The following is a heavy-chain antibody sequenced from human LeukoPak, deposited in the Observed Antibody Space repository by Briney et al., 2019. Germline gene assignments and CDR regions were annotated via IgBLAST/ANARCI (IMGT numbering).Heavy chain of an antibody. V-gene: IGHV3-7*01. CDR1: RFTFSTYW. J-gene: IGHJ4*02. CDR2: INQDGSEK. Sequence: PGGSLRPSCAASRFTFSTYWMSWVRQAPGKGLEWVAYINQDGSEKYYVDSVEGRFTISRDNAKKSLYLQMNSLRAEDTAVYYCASYSSSWYYFDSWGQGTLVTVSS. D-gene: IGHD6-13*01. CDR3: ASYSSSWYYFDS.